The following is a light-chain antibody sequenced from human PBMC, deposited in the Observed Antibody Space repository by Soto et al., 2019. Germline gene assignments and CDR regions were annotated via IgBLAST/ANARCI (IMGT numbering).Light chain of an antibody. CDR1: SSNIGSNT. Sequence: QSVLTQPPSASGTPGQRVTISCSGSSSNIGSNTVNWYQQLPGTAPKLLIYSNNQRPSGVPDRFSGSKSGTSASLAISGLQSEVEADYYCAAWDDSLNGPLYVFGTGTKVTVL. V-gene: IGLV1-44*01. CDR2: SNN. CDR3: AAWDDSLNGPLYV. J-gene: IGLJ1*01.